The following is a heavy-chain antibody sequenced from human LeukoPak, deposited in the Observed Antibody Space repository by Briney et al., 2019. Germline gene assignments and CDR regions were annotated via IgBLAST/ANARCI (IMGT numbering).Heavy chain of an antibody. CDR1: GFTFSTYS. Sequence: GGSLRLSCAASGFTFSTYSMNWVRQAPGKGLEWVSSISSGSSYIYYADSVKGRFTISRDNAKNSLYLQMNSLRAEDTAVYYCARDCTNGVCWDYWGQGTLVTVSS. J-gene: IGHJ4*02. V-gene: IGHV3-21*01. CDR3: ARDCTNGVCWDY. D-gene: IGHD2-8*01. CDR2: ISSGSSYI.